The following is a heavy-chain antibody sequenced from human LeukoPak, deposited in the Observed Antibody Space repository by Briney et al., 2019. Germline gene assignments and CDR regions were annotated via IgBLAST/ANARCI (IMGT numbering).Heavy chain of an antibody. V-gene: IGHV1-2*02. J-gene: IGHJ4*02. CDR1: GYTFTGYF. CDR2: INPNSGAT. D-gene: IGHD5-12*01. CDR3: ARDFGRYSGYDFDF. Sequence: ASVKVSCKASGYTFTGYFMHWMRQAPGQGLEWMAWINPNSGATNYAPKFQGRVTLTRDTSITTAYMELSRLRSDDTAVYCCARDFGRYSGYDFDFWGQGTLVTVSS.